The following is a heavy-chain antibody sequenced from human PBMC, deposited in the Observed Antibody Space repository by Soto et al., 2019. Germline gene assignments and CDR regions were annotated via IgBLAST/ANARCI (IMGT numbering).Heavy chain of an antibody. V-gene: IGHV3-21*04. CDR1: GFTFSSYS. J-gene: IGHJ5*02. CDR3: TRVSENYDILTGYYLRGDEWFDP. Sequence: PGGSLRLSCAASGFTFSSYSMNWVRQAPGKGLEWVSSISSSSSYIYYADSVKGRFTISRDNAKNSLYLQMNSLKTEDTAVYYCTRVSENYDILTGYYLRGDEWFDPWGQGTLVTVSS. D-gene: IGHD3-9*01. CDR2: ISSSSSYI.